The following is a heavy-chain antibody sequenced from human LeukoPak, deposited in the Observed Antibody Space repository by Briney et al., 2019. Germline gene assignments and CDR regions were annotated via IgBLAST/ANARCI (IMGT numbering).Heavy chain of an antibody. CDR2: INHSGST. Sequence: PSETLSLTCAVYGGSFSGYYWSWIRQPPWKGLEWIGEINHSGSTNYNPSLKSRVTISVDTSKNQFSLKLSSVTAADTAVYYCATLYSSRRSYFDYWGQGTLVTVSS. D-gene: IGHD6-13*01. V-gene: IGHV4-34*01. CDR3: ATLYSSRRSYFDY. J-gene: IGHJ4*02. CDR1: GGSFSGYY.